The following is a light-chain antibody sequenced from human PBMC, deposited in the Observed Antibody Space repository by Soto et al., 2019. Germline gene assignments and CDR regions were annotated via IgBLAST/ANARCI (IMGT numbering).Light chain of an antibody. V-gene: IGKV3-11*01. J-gene: IGKJ5*01. CDR2: DAS. Sequence: EVVLTQSPDTLSLPPGERATLSCRASQSISSYLAWYQQKPGQAPRLLIYDASSRATGIPARFSGSGSGTDFTLTISRLEPEDFAVYYCQQRSNWPITFGQGTRLEIK. CDR3: QQRSNWPIT. CDR1: QSISSY.